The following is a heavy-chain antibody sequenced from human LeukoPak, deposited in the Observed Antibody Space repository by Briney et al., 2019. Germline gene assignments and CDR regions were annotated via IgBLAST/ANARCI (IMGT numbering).Heavy chain of an antibody. CDR2: INHSGST. J-gene: IGHJ6*03. D-gene: IGHD1-26*01. CDR1: GGSFSGYY. V-gene: IGHV4-34*01. Sequence: SETLSLTCAVYGGSFSGYYWSWIRQPPGKGLEWIGEINHSGSTNYNPSLKSRVTISVDTSKNQFSLKLSSVTAADTAVYYCARVESSRSGSYYYYYYMDVWGKGTTVTVSS. CDR3: ARVESSRSGSYYYYYYMDV.